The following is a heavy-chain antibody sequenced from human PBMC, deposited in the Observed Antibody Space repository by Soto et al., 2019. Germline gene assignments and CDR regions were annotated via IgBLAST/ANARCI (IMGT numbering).Heavy chain of an antibody. V-gene: IGHV3-48*02. J-gene: IGHJ6*02. CDR2: ISSGSLSI. CDR1: GFTFSRYT. CDR3: ARGGSSSDNGMDV. D-gene: IGHD3-16*01. Sequence: EVQLEESGGGLVQPGGSLRLSCAASGFTFSRYTMNWVRQTPGKGLEWVSYISSGSLSIYYADSVKGRFTVSRDNGKNSLFLQMNSLRDEDTAVYYCARGGSSSDNGMDVWGQGTTVTVSS.